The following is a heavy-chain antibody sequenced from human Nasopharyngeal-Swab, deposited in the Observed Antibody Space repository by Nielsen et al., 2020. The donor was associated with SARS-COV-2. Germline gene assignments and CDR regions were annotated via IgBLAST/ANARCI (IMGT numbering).Heavy chain of an antibody. Sequence: SETLSLTCAVSGYSISSGYYWGWIRQPPGKGLEWIGSIYHSGNTYYNPSLKSRVTISVDTSKKQFSLKLSYLTAAYTAVYYCASARDSSGYYDAFVIWGQGTMVTVSS. V-gene: IGHV4-38-2*01. CDR3: ASARDSSGYYDAFVI. CDR1: GYSISSGYY. D-gene: IGHD3-22*01. CDR2: IYHSGNT. J-gene: IGHJ3*02.